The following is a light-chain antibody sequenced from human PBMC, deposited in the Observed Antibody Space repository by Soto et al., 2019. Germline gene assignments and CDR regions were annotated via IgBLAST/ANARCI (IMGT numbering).Light chain of an antibody. V-gene: IGLV2-11*01. CDR2: DVS. CDR3: CSYAGSPYV. CDR1: SSDVGAYNY. Sequence: QSALPQPRSLSGSPGQSVTISCTGASSDVGAYNYVSWYQQHPGKAPKLMIYDVSTRPSGVPDRFSGSKSGTTASLTISGLQAEDEADYYCCSYAGSPYVFGTGTKVTVL. J-gene: IGLJ1*01.